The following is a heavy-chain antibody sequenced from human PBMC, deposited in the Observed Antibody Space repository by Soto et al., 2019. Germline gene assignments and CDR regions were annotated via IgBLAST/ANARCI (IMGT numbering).Heavy chain of an antibody. CDR1: GGSVSSGSYY. V-gene: IGHV4-61*01. D-gene: IGHD1-26*01. CDR2: IYYSGST. CDR3: ARERSGSRLPFDY. Sequence: SETLSLTCTVSGGSVSSGSYYWSWIRQPPGKGLEWIGYIYYSGSTNYNPSLKSRVTISVDTSKNQFSLKLSSVTAADTAVYYCARERSGSRLPFDYWGQGTLVTVSS. J-gene: IGHJ4*02.